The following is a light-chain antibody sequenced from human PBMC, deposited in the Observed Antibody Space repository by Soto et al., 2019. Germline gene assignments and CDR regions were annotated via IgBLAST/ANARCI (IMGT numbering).Light chain of an antibody. CDR1: QSVSRY. J-gene: IGKJ1*01. Sequence: ESVLTSSPATSSLSKGERATLSCRASQSVSRYLAWYQQKPGQAPRLLIYDASNRATGIPARFSGSGSGTDFTLTISSLEPEDSAVYYCQQRSNWLWTFGQGTKVDIK. CDR3: QQRSNWLWT. CDR2: DAS. V-gene: IGKV3-11*01.